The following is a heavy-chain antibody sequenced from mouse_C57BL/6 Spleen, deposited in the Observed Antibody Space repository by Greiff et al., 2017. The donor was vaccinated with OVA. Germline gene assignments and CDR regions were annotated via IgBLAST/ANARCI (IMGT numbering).Heavy chain of an antibody. Sequence: QVQLQQPGAELVKPGASVKLSCKASGYTFTSYWMQWVKQRPGQGLEWIGEIDPSDSYTNYNQKFKGKATLTVDTSSSTAYMQLSSLTSEDSAVYYCARSDGNYFGYWGQGATLTVSS. J-gene: IGHJ2*01. V-gene: IGHV1-50*01. D-gene: IGHD2-1*01. CDR1: GYTFTSYW. CDR2: IDPSDSYT. CDR3: ARSDGNYFGY.